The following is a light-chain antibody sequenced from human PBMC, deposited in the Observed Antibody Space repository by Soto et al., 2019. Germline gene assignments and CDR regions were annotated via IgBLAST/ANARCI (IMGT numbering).Light chain of an antibody. CDR3: QQYKDYWT. Sequence: DVQMTQAPSSMSASVGDRVTITCRASQSISKWLAWYQQKPGRAPKLLIFETSSLEDGVPSRFSGSGTGTEFSLTITNLQPDDFATYYCQQYKDYWTFGQGTKVDI. CDR1: QSISKW. CDR2: ETS. V-gene: IGKV1-5*03. J-gene: IGKJ1*01.